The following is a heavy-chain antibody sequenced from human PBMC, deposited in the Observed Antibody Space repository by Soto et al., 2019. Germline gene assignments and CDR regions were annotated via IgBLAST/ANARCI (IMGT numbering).Heavy chain of an antibody. D-gene: IGHD2-15*01. CDR2: IWYDGSNK. Sequence: QVQLVESGGGVVQPGRSLRLSCAASGFTFSNYGMHWVRQAPGKGLEWVAVIWYDGSNKYYADSVKGRFTTSRDNSKSTLYLQMNSLRAEDTAVYYCASEYCSGGSCYYYGMDVWGQGTTVTVSS. V-gene: IGHV3-33*01. CDR1: GFTFSNYG. CDR3: ASEYCSGGSCYYYGMDV. J-gene: IGHJ6*02.